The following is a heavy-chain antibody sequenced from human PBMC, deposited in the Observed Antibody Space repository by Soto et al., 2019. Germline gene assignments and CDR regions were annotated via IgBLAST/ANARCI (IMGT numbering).Heavy chain of an antibody. Sequence: EVQLVESGGGLVQPGGSLRLSCAASGFTFSSYWMHWVRQAPGKGLVWVSRINGDGSTINYADSVKGRFIISRDNAKNTLRLQMNSLKAEDTAVDFCARSYEALSHDFWGQGTLVTVSS. J-gene: IGHJ4*02. D-gene: IGHD3-16*01. CDR2: INGDGSTI. V-gene: IGHV3-74*01. CDR1: GFTFSSYW. CDR3: ARSYEALSHDF.